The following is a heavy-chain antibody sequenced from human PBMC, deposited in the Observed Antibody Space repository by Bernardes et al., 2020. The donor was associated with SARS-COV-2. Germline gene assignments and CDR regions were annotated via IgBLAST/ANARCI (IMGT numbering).Heavy chain of an antibody. CDR3: VRRFCAVSSACGNFYVLGV. J-gene: IGHJ6*04. CDR1: GFTFNTYG. Sequence: GGSLRLSCAASGFTFNTYGMHWVRRAPGKGLEWVAVIWYDGSTKYYADSVKGRFTISRDNSKNTLYLQMDSLRAEDTAVYYCVRRFCAVSSACGNFYVLGVCGRKTTFTVSS. CDR2: IWYDGSTK. V-gene: IGHV3-33*01. D-gene: IGHD3-10*02.